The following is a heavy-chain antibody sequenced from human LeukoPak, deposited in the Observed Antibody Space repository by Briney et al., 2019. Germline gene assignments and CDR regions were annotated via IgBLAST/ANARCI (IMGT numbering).Heavy chain of an antibody. CDR1: GGSFSGYY. D-gene: IGHD6-19*01. J-gene: IGHJ4*02. CDR2: INHRVNT. V-gene: IGHV4-34*01. Sequence: SETLSLTCAVYGGSFSGYYWGWIRQRPGKGLEWSGEINHRVNTNYNPSLKSRVTISVDTPQNQFSLKLSAVTAADTGVYYCAGALAVEGDHDPLYFDYWGQATLVTVSS. CDR3: AGALAVEGDHDPLYFDY.